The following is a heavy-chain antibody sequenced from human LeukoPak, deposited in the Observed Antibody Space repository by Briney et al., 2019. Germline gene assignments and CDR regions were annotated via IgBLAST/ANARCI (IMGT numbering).Heavy chain of an antibody. Sequence: GGSLRLSCAASGFSFSSYWMSWVRQAPGKGLEWVANIKQDGSEKYYVDSVKGRFTISRDNAKNSLYLQMNSLRAEDTAVYYCAKDDWNGWFDPWGQGTLVTVSS. CDR2: IKQDGSEK. V-gene: IGHV3-7*01. J-gene: IGHJ5*02. CDR1: GFSFSSYW. CDR3: AKDDWNGWFDP. D-gene: IGHD1-1*01.